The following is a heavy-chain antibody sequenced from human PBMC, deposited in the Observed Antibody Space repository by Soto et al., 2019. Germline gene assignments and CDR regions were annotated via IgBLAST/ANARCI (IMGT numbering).Heavy chain of an antibody. CDR3: ARDRIAGSGSCDN. CDR2: IKTDGSSP. CDR1: GFSFNNYW. D-gene: IGHD3-10*01. J-gene: IGHJ4*02. Sequence: PGGSLRLSCVASGFSFNNYWMHWVRQVPGKGLVWVSRIKTDGSSPNYADSVEGRFTISSDNAKNTLYLQMSSLRAEDTAVYYCARDRIAGSGSCDNWGQGTLVTVSS. V-gene: IGHV3-74*01.